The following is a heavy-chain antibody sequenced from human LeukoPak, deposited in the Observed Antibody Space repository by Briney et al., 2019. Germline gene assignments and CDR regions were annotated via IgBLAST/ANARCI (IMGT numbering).Heavy chain of an antibody. CDR3: ARGPAYYDSSAYSLDY. CDR1: GFTFSSYT. J-gene: IGHJ4*02. V-gene: IGHV3-48*04. Sequence: GRSLRPSCAASGFTFSSYTMNWVRQAPGKVREWVSYVSRRSSTIYYTDSVKGRFTISRDNAKNSVYLQMNSLRAEDTAVYYCARGPAYYDSSAYSLDYWGQGTLVTVSS. CDR2: VSRRSSTI. D-gene: IGHD3-22*01.